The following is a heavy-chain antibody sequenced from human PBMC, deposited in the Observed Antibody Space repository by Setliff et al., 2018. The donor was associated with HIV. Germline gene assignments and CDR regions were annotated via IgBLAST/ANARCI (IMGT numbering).Heavy chain of an antibody. CDR2: IIPIFGTT. Sequence: GASVKVSCKASGGTFSSYPISWVRQAPGQGLEWMGGIIPIFGTTHYAQKFQGRVTVTADESTSTAYMQLSSLRSDDTAVYYCARGRNYDSSGYGDYYYYMDVWGEGTTVTVS. V-gene: IGHV1-69*13. J-gene: IGHJ6*03. D-gene: IGHD3-22*01. CDR1: GGTFSSYP. CDR3: ARGRNYDSSGYGDYYYYMDV.